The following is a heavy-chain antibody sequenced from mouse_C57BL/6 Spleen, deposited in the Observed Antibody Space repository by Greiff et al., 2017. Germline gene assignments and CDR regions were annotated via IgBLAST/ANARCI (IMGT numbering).Heavy chain of an antibody. CDR2: ISSGSSTI. J-gene: IGHJ2*01. CDR3: ARPNWDVFDY. D-gene: IGHD4-1*01. V-gene: IGHV5-17*01. Sequence: EVQLQESGGGLVKPGGSLKLSCAASGFTFSDYGMHWVRQAPEKGLEWVAYISSGSSTIYYADTVKGRFTISRDNAKNTLFLQMTSLRSEDTAMYYCARPNWDVFDYWGQGTTLTVSS. CDR1: GFTFSDYG.